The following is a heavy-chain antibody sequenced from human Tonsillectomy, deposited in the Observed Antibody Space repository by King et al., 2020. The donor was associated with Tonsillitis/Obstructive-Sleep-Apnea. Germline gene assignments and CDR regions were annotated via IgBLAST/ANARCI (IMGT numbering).Heavy chain of an antibody. Sequence: LQLQESGPGLAKPSETLSLTCTVSGGSISSSSYYWGWIRQPPGKGLEWIGTIYYSGSAYYNPSLESRVSISVDASKNQFSLRLSSVTAADTAVYYCARRPQVTELAKGWFDPWGQGTLVTVSS. J-gene: IGHJ5*02. CDR3: ARRPQVTELAKGWFDP. CDR1: GGSISSSSYY. CDR2: IYYSGSA. V-gene: IGHV4-39*01. D-gene: IGHD4-23*01.